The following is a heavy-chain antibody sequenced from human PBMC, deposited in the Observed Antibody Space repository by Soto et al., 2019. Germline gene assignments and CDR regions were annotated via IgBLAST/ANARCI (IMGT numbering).Heavy chain of an antibody. Sequence: GGSLRLSCAASGFTFSIYWMHWVRQAPGKGLVWVSRINSDGSSTSYADSVKGRFTISRDNAKNTLYLQMNSLRAEDTAVYYCARVPVGYSNYDDAFDIWGQGTMVTVSS. D-gene: IGHD4-4*01. CDR3: ARVPVGYSNYDDAFDI. CDR2: INSDGSST. V-gene: IGHV3-74*01. CDR1: GFTFSIYW. J-gene: IGHJ3*02.